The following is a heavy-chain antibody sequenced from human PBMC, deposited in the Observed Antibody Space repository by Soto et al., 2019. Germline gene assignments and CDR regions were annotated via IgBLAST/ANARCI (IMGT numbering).Heavy chain of an antibody. D-gene: IGHD4-17*01. CDR2: ISSSGSTI. CDR3: ARDDYGGGDYYYYGMDV. J-gene: IGHJ6*02. V-gene: IGHV3-11*01. CDR1: GFTFSDYY. Sequence: GGSLRLSCAASGFTFSDYYMSWIRQSPGKGLEWVSYISSSGSTIYYADSVKGRFTISRDNAKNSLYLQMNSLRAEDTAVYYCARDDYGGGDYYYYGMDVWGQGTTVTVSS.